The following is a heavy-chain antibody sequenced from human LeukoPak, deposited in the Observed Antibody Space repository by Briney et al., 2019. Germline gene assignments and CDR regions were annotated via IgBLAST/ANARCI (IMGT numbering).Heavy chain of an antibody. CDR1: GFTFSSYE. V-gene: IGHV3-48*03. D-gene: IGHD3-22*01. Sequence: GGSLRLSCAASGFTFSSYEMNWVRQAPGKGLEWVSYISSSGSTIYYADSVKGRFTISRDNAKNSLYLQMNSLRAEDTAVYYCARDGKEDSSDHWGQGTLVTVSS. CDR3: ARDGKEDSSDH. CDR2: ISSSGSTI. J-gene: IGHJ4*02.